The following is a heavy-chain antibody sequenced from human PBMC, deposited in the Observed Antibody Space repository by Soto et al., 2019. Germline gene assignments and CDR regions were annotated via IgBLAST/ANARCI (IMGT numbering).Heavy chain of an antibody. D-gene: IGHD2-15*01. CDR1: GFTFSSYA. J-gene: IGHJ4*02. CDR2: ISYDGSNK. Sequence: QVQLVESGGGVVQPGRSLRLSCAASGFTFSSYAMHWVRQAPGKGLEWVAVISYDGSNKYYADSVKGRFTISRDNSKNTQDLQMNSLRAEDTAVYYCARDNVVGVAASPHYWGQGTLVTVSS. CDR3: ARDNVVGVAASPHY. V-gene: IGHV3-30-3*01.